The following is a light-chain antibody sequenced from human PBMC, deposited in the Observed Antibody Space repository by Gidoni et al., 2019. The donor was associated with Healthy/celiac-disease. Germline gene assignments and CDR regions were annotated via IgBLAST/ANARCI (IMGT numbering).Light chain of an antibody. Sequence: DIQMTQSPSTLSASVGDRVTITCRASQSISSWLAWYQPKPGKAPKLLIYKASSLESGVPSRCSGSGSGTEFTLTISSLQHDDFATYYCQQYNSYWTFGQGTKVEIK. CDR3: QQYNSYWT. CDR2: KAS. J-gene: IGKJ1*01. CDR1: QSISSW. V-gene: IGKV1-5*03.